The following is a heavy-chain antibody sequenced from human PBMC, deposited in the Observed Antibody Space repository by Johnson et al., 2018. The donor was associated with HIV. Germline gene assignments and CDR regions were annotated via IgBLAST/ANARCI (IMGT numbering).Heavy chain of an antibody. CDR3: AKVTLGIGAFDI. D-gene: IGHD7-27*01. CDR2: IWYDGSNK. J-gene: IGHJ3*02. Sequence: SGFTFSHAWMSWVRQAPGKGLEWVAVIWYDGSNKYYADSVNGRFTISRDNSKSTLYLQMSSLRVEDTAVYYCAKVTLGIGAFDIWGQGTMVTVSS. CDR1: GFTFSHAW. V-gene: IGHV3-33*06.